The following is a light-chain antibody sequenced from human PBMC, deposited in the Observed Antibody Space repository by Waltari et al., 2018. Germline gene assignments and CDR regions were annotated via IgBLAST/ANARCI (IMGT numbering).Light chain of an antibody. V-gene: IGLV1-47*01. CDR1: SSNIGDNY. J-gene: IGLJ3*02. CDR2: RNN. Sequence: QSVLTQLPSASGTPGQGVTISGSGSSSNIGDNYVYWYQQFPGTSPKLLIHRNNQRPSGVPGRFSGSKSGTSAFLVISGLRSEDEADYHCATWDDSLSGWVFGGGTKVTVL. CDR3: ATWDDSLSGWV.